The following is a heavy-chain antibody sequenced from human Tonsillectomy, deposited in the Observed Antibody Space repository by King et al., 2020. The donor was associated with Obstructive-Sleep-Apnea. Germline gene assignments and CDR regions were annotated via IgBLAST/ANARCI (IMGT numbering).Heavy chain of an antibody. CDR3: ATSGYSYGPLDY. D-gene: IGHD5-18*01. V-gene: IGHV4-59*08. CDR1: GGSISSYY. CDR2: IYYRGST. Sequence: VQLQESGPGLVKPSETLSLTCTVSGGSISSYYWSWIRQPPGKGLEWIGYIYYRGSTNYNPSLKSRVTISVDTSKNHFSLKLSSVTAADTAVYYCATSGYSYGPLDYWGQGTLVTVSS. J-gene: IGHJ4*02.